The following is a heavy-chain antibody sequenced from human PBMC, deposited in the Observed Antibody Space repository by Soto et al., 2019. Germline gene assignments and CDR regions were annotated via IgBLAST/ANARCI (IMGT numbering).Heavy chain of an antibody. CDR1: GYTFTSYY. CDR3: GRDGFGNYDTEY. V-gene: IGHV1-46*01. Sequence: AASVKVSCKASGYTFTSYYIHWVRQAPGQGLEWMGIINPSGGSTSYAQKFQGRVTMTRDTSTSTVNMELSSLRSEDTAVYYCGRDGFGNYDTEYWGQGTLVTVSS. J-gene: IGHJ4*02. D-gene: IGHD3-22*01. CDR2: INPSGGST.